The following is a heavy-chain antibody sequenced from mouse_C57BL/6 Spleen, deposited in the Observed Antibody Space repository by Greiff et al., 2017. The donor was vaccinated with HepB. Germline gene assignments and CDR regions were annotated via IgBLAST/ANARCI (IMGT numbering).Heavy chain of an antibody. V-gene: IGHV5-16*01. Sequence: EVMLVESEGGLVQPGSSMKLSCTASGFTFSDYYMAWVRQVPEKGLEWVANINYDGSSTYYLDSLKSRFIISRDNAKNILYLQMSSLKSEDTATYYCARDNPSFAYWGQGTLVTVSA. CDR1: GFTFSDYY. CDR3: ARDNPSFAY. J-gene: IGHJ3*01. CDR2: INYDGSST.